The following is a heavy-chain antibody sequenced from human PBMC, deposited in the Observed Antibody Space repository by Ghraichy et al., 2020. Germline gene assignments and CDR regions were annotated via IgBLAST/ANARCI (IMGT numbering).Heavy chain of an antibody. CDR1: GDSFSGYY. D-gene: IGHD3-22*01. CDR3: ARVGSGSYYLPLFDY. J-gene: IGHJ4*02. CDR2: LNLVGST. V-gene: IGHV4-34*01. Sequence: SETLSLTCAVYGDSFSGYYWGWIRQPPGKGLEWVGELNLVGSTTYNPSLKSRVTMSVDTSTNQFSMQLRSVTAADTAVYYCARVGSGSYYLPLFDYWGQGTLVTVSS.